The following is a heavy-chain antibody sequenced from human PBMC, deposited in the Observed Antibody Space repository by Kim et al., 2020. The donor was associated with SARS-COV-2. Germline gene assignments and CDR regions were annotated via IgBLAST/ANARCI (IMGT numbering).Heavy chain of an antibody. D-gene: IGHD6-6*01. Sequence: SETLSLTCAXYGXSFSGYYWSWIRQPPGKGLEWIGEINHSGSTNYNPSLKSRVTISVDTSKNQFSLKLSSVTAADTAVYYCARALARAARHFDYWGQGT. CDR1: GXSFSGYY. V-gene: IGHV4-34*01. CDR3: ARALARAARHFDY. J-gene: IGHJ4*02. CDR2: INHSGST.